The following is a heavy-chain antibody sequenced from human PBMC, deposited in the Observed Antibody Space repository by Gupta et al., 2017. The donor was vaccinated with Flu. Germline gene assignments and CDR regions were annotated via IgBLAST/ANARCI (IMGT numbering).Heavy chain of an antibody. Sequence: QVQLVESGGGVVQPGRSLRLSCAVSGFTFNRYGIHWVRQAPGKGLQWVAVVSYDGNDKMYSESVKDRFTISRDNSKNTVYLQMNSLRVEDTAVYYCAKEINDWSYYYYGMDVWGQGTTVSVSS. CDR1: GFTFNRYG. D-gene: IGHD3-10*01. CDR2: VSYDGNDK. J-gene: IGHJ6*02. V-gene: IGHV3-30*18. CDR3: AKEINDWSYYYYGMDV.